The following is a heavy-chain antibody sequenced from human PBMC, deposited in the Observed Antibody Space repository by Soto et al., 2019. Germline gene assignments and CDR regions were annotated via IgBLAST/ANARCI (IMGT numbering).Heavy chain of an antibody. V-gene: IGHV1-18*01. CDR2: INIYGGGT. J-gene: IGHJ4*02. CDR3: ARALYYYDNSGLAF. CDR1: GYTFTSYS. D-gene: IGHD3-22*01. Sequence: QVHLEQSGPEVKKPGASVKVSCKASGYTFTSYSISWVRLAPGQGLEWMGWINIYGGGTNYAQKYQDRVTMTRDTSTNTVYLEMRSLTSDDTAIYYCARALYYYDNSGLAFWGQGTLVTVYS.